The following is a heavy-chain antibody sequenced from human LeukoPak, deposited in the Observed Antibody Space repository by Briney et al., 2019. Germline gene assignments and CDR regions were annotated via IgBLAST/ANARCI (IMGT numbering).Heavy chain of an antibody. D-gene: IGHD6-19*01. Sequence: SETLSLTCTVSGGSISAYYWSWIRQPPGKGLEWIGYIYYSGSTNYKPSFKSRVTISVDTSKNQFSLKLRSVTAADTAVYYCARWAVAELGLDYWGQGTLVTVSS. J-gene: IGHJ4*02. CDR1: GGSISAYY. CDR2: IYYSGST. CDR3: ARWAVAELGLDY. V-gene: IGHV4-59*01.